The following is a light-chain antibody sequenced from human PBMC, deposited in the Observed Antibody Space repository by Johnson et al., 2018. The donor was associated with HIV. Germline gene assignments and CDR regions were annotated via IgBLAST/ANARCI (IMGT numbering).Light chain of an antibody. CDR3: GTWDSSLSAHYV. V-gene: IGLV1-51*02. CDR2: ENN. CDR1: NSNIGNNF. Sequence: QSVLTQPPSVSAAPGQKVTISCSGTNSNIGNNFVSWYQQFPGTAPRLLIYENNKRPSGIADRFSGSKSGTSATLGITGLQTGDEADYYCGTWDSSLSAHYVFGTGTKVTVL. J-gene: IGLJ1*01.